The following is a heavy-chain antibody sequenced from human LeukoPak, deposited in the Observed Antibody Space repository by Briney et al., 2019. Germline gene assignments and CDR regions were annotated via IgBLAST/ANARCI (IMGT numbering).Heavy chain of an antibody. V-gene: IGHV4-4*07. CDR3: ARTSARGAQFDY. Sequence: NASETLSLTCTVSGGSISNYYWSWIRQPAGMGLEWIGRIYASGSTNYNPSLKSRVTMSVDTSNNKFSLNLSSVTAADTAVYYCARTSARGAQFDYWGQGTLVTVSS. J-gene: IGHJ4*02. CDR2: IYASGST. D-gene: IGHD3-10*01. CDR1: GGSISNYY.